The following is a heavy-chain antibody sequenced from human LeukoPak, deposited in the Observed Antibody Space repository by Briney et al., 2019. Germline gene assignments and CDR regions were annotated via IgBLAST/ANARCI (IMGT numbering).Heavy chain of an antibody. Sequence: SETLSLTCTVSGGFINNYYWSWIRQPPGKGLEYIGYVHYSESSDYNPSLKSRVTMALDTSKNQFSLKLTSVTAADTAMYYCARLSGSSLYSYYYYLDVWGKGTTVTVSS. J-gene: IGHJ6*03. CDR3: ARLSGSSLYSYYYYLDV. CDR2: VHYSESS. CDR1: GGFINNYY. V-gene: IGHV4-59*08. D-gene: IGHD1-26*01.